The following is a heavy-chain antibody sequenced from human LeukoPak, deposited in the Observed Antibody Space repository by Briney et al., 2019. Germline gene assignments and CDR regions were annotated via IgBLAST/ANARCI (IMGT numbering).Heavy chain of an antibody. V-gene: IGHV3-48*02. D-gene: IGHD3-9*01. CDR2: ISSSSSTI. Sequence: GGSLGLSCAASGFTFSSYSMNWVRQAPGKGLEWVSYISSSSSTIYYADSVKGRFTISRDNAKNSLYLQMNSLRDEDTAVYYCARDIGYYDILTGYFTGYYYYGMDVWGQGTTVTVSS. CDR3: ARDIGYYDILTGYFTGYYYYGMDV. CDR1: GFTFSSYS. J-gene: IGHJ6*02.